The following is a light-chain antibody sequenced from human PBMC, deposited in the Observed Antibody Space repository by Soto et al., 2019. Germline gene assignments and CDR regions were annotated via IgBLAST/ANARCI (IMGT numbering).Light chain of an antibody. V-gene: IGKV3-20*01. J-gene: IGKJ4*01. CDR3: QQYYNTIT. CDR1: QSVSSRS. CDR2: GAS. Sequence: EIVSAPSPGSLSLSPGGRAALSCRASQSVSSRSLAWYQQKPGQAPRLLIYGASNRATGIPDRFSGSGSGTDFTLTISSLQAEDAALYYCQQYYNTITFGGGTKVDIK.